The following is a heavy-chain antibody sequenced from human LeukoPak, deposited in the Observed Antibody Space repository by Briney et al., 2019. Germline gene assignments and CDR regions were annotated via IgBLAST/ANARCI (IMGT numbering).Heavy chain of an antibody. CDR2: INHSGST. CDR3: ARGVVSGWTDFDY. CDR1: GGSFSGYY. Sequence: PSETLSLTCAVYGGSFSGYYWSWIRQPPGKGLEWIGEINHSGSTNYNPSLKSRVTISVDTSKNQFSLKLSSVTAADTAVYYCARGVVSGWTDFDYWGQGTLVTVPS. J-gene: IGHJ4*02. V-gene: IGHV4-34*01. D-gene: IGHD6-19*01.